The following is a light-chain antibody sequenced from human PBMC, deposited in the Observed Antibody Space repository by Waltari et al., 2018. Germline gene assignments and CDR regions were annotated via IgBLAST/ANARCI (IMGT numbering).Light chain of an antibody. CDR1: QSVLYSSNNKNY. J-gene: IGKJ1*01. CDR3: QQYYSTPWT. Sequence: DIVMTQSPDSLAVSLGERATIKRKSSQSVLYSSNNKNYLAWYQQKPGQPPKLLIYWASTRESGVPDRFSGSGSGTEFTLTIASLQAEDVAVYYCQQYYSTPWTFGQGTKVEIK. V-gene: IGKV4-1*01. CDR2: WAS.